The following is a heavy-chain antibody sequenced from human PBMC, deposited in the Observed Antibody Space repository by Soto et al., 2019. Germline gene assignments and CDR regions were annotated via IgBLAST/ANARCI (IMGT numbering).Heavy chain of an antibody. J-gene: IGHJ4*02. CDR1: GFTFSNYA. CDR2: ISASGGDS. D-gene: IGHD5-18*01. CDR3: ANRPSYFHSDY. V-gene: IGHV3-23*01. Sequence: GGSLRLSCVASGFTFSNYAMNWVRQAPGKGLEWVSGISASGGDSYYGDSVKGRFTISRDNSKNTVYLQMNSLTADDTAVYYCANRPSYFHSDYWGQGTLVTVSS.